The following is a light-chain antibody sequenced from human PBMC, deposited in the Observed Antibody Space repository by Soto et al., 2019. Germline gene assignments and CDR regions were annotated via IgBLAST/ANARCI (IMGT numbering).Light chain of an antibody. J-gene: IGLJ1*01. V-gene: IGLV2-8*01. CDR3: SSYAGSNNWN. Sequence: QSALTQPPSASGSPGQSVTISCTGTSSDVGGYNYVSWYQQHPGKAPKLMIYEVSKRPSGVPDHFSGSKSGNTASLTVSGLQAEDEADYYCSSYAGSNNWNFGTGTKLIVL. CDR2: EVS. CDR1: SSDVGGYNY.